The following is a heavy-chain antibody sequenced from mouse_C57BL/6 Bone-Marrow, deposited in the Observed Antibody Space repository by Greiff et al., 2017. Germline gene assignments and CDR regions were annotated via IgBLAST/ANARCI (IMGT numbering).Heavy chain of an antibody. J-gene: IGHJ2*01. V-gene: IGHV14-4*01. CDR1: GFNIKDDY. Sequence: VQLQQSGAELVRPGASVKLSCTASGFNIKDDYMHWVKQRPEQGLEWIGWIDPETGDTEYASKFQGKATITADTSSNTAYLQLSSLTSEDTAVYYCTVYYSNSHFDYWGQGTTLTVSS. CDR2: IDPETGDT. D-gene: IGHD2-5*01. CDR3: TVYYSNSHFDY.